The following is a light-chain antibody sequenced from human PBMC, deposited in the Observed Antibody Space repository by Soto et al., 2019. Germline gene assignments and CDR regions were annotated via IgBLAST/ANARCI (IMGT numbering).Light chain of an antibody. CDR1: QSVSSN. Sequence: EIVMTQSPATLSGSPGGRATLSCRASQSVSSNLSWYQQNPGQAPRLLIYGASARATGIPARFSGSGSGTEFTLTISSLQSEDFAVYYCQQYKNWPPITFGQGTRLEIK. J-gene: IGKJ5*01. CDR3: QQYKNWPPIT. V-gene: IGKV3-15*01. CDR2: GAS.